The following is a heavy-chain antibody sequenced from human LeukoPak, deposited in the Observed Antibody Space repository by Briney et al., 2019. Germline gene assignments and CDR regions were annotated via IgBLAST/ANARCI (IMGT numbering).Heavy chain of an antibody. CDR2: IQNDGSNK. CDR3: AKRGDCSGTCTYDY. J-gene: IGHJ4*02. D-gene: IGHD2-2*01. CDR1: GFTFSSYN. V-gene: IGHV3-30*02. Sequence: PGGSLRLSCAASGFTFSSYNMHWVRQAPGKGLEWVAFIQNDGSNKVYVDSVKGRFTVSRDNSKNTVYLQMNSLRAEDTAVYYCAKRGDCSGTCTYDYWGQGTLVTVSS.